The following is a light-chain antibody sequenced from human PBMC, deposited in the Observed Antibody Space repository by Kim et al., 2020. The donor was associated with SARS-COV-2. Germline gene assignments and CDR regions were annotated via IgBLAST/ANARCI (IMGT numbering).Light chain of an antibody. J-gene: IGKJ5*01. V-gene: IGKV3-20*01. Sequence: PGESATLSCRASQSVSSSYLAWYQQKPGQAPRLLIYGASSRATGIPDRFSGSGSGTDFTLTISRLEPEDFAVYYCQQYGSSPPVTFGQGTRLEIK. CDR3: QQYGSSPPVT. CDR2: GAS. CDR1: QSVSSSY.